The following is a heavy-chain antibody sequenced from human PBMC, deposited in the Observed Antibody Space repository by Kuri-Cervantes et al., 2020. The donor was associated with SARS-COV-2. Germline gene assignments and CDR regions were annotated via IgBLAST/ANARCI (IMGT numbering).Heavy chain of an antibody. V-gene: IGHV4-59*08. CDR1: GGSISSYY. J-gene: IGHJ5*02. CDR3: ARQSPDQYSGSSQWFDP. D-gene: IGHD1-26*01. CDR2: IYHSGST. Sequence: SETLSLTCTVSGGSISSYYWSWIRQPPGKGLEWIGSIYHSGSTYYNPSLKSRVTISVDTSKNQFSLKLSSVTAADTAVYYCARQSPDQYSGSSQWFDPWGQGTLVTVSS.